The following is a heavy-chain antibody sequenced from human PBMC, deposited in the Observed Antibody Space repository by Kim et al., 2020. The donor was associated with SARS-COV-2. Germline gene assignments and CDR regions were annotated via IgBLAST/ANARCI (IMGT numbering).Heavy chain of an antibody. Sequence: GGSLRLSCAASGFTFSSYDMHWVRQATGKGLEWVSAIGTAGDTYYPGSVKGRFTISRENAKNSLYLQMNSLRAGDTAVYYCARGKRADSITMIVVEGGAFDIWGQGTMVTVSS. J-gene: IGHJ3*02. CDR2: IGTAGDT. CDR3: ARGKRADSITMIVVEGGAFDI. CDR1: GFTFSSYD. D-gene: IGHD3-22*01. V-gene: IGHV3-13*01.